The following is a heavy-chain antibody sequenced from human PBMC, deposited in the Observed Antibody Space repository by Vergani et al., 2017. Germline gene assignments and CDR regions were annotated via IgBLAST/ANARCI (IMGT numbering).Heavy chain of an antibody. D-gene: IGHD3-22*01. CDR1: GYSFTSYW. CDR3: ASRMRYHYDSSAIPTGDWFDP. CDR2: IYPGDSDT. Sequence: EVQLVQSGAEVKKPGESLKISCKGSGYSFTSYWIVWVRQMPGKGLEWMGIIYPGDSDTRYSPSFQGQVTISADKSISTAYRQWRSLKASDTAMYYCASRMRYHYDSSAIPTGDWFDPWHQGTLIIVSS. V-gene: IGHV5-51*01. J-gene: IGHJ5*02.